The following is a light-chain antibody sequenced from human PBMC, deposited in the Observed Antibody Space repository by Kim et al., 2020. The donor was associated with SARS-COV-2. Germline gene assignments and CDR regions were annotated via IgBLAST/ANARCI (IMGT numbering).Light chain of an antibody. CDR1: QDIDDT. V-gene: IGKV1-17*03. J-gene: IGKJ1*01. CDR2: SAS. Sequence: AYVAHRITIAYRASQDIDDTLAWFQQKPGKVPKRLRYSASTLQSAVPSRFSGGGSGTEFTLTITSLQPEDFATYYCLQFNTFPWTFGHGTKVDIK. CDR3: LQFNTFPWT.